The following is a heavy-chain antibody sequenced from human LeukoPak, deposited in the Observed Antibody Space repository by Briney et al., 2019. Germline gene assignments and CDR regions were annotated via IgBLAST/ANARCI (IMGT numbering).Heavy chain of an antibody. D-gene: IGHD6-13*01. CDR1: GFTFSSYS. J-gene: IGHJ6*03. CDR2: ISCSSSYI. Sequence: GGSLRLSCAASGFTFSSYSMNWVRQAPGKGLEWVSSISCSSSYIYYADSVKGRFTISRDNAKNSLYLQMNSLRAEDTAVYYCAGALQLVRRQYYYYMDVWGKGTTVTISS. CDR3: AGALQLVRRQYYYYMDV. V-gene: IGHV3-21*01.